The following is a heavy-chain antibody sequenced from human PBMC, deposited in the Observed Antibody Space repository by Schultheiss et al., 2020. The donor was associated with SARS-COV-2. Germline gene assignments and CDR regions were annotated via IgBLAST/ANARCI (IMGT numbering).Heavy chain of an antibody. CDR3: AKTYTFFYFGEGKRDAFDT. Sequence: GGSLRLSCAASGFTVSSNYMSWVRQAPGKGLEWVSAISGSGGSKYYADSVKCRFTISRDNSKNTLYLKMNSLRPEDTAVYYCAKTYTFFYFGEGKRDAFDTWGLGTVV. D-gene: IGHD3-3*02. CDR1: GFTVSSNY. V-gene: IGHV3-23*01. J-gene: IGHJ3*02. CDR2: ISGSGGSK.